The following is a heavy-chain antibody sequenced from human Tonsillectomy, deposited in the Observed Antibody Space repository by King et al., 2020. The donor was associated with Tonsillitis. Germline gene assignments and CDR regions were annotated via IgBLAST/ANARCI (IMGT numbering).Heavy chain of an antibody. CDR2: ITSSSSHI. V-gene: IGHV3-21*01. CDR3: ARDRAYSNLRGFDY. D-gene: IGHD4-11*01. CDR1: RFTLSSYT. Sequence: VQLVESGGGLVKPGGSLRLSCAASRFTLSSYTMHWVRQAPGKGLEWVSSITSSSSHIYYADSVKGRFTISRDNAKNSLYLQINSLRAEDTAVYYCARDRAYSNLRGFDYWGQGTLVTVSS. J-gene: IGHJ4*02.